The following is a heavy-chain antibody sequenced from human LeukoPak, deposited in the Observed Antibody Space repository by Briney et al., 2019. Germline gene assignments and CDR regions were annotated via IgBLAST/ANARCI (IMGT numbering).Heavy chain of an antibody. CDR1: GGSISTSNYY. V-gene: IGHV4-39*07. J-gene: IGHJ5*02. D-gene: IGHD3-10*01. CDR3: ARGVYYYGSGVDESWFDP. Sequence: PSETLSLTCTVSGGSISTSNYYWGWIRQPPGKGLEWIGNIFYSGSTYYSPSLRSRVTISLDTSKNQFSLKLSSVTAVDTAVYYCARGVYYYGSGVDESWFDPWGQGTLVTVSS. CDR2: IFYSGST.